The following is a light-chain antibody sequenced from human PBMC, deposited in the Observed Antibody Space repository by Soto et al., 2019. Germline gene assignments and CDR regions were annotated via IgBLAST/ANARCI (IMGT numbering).Light chain of an antibody. CDR1: SSDVGGYNY. J-gene: IGLJ2*01. Sequence: QSALTQPASVSGSPGQSITISCTGTSSDVGGYNYVSWYQQHPGKAPNLMIYDVSNRPSGVSNRFSGSKSGNTASLTISGLQAEDEADYYCSSLPSSSTLVVFGGGTKLTVL. CDR2: DVS. CDR3: SSLPSSSTLVV. V-gene: IGLV2-14*01.